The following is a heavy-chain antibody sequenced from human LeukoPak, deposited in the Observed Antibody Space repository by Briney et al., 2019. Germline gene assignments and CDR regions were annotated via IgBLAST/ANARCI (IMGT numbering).Heavy chain of an antibody. CDR2: IYSGDNT. Sequence: GGSLRLSCAASGFAVSNNYMSWVRQAPGKGLEWVSVIYSGDNTYYVESVKGRFTISRDNSKNTLFLQMNRLRAEDTAVYYCAGRRVLDASFDYWGQGTLVTVSS. V-gene: IGHV3-66*02. CDR1: GFAVSNNY. D-gene: IGHD3-16*01. CDR3: AGRRVLDASFDY. J-gene: IGHJ4*02.